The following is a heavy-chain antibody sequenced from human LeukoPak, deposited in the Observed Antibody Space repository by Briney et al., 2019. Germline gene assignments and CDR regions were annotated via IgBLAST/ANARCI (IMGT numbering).Heavy chain of an antibody. CDR1: GGSLSSSNNY. D-gene: IGHD1-26*01. V-gene: IGHV4-39*07. CDR2: ISYSGGT. CDR3: AYSGSYGHLGY. J-gene: IGHJ4*02. Sequence: PSETLSLTCTVSGGSLSSSNNYWGWTRQPPGKGLEWFGSISYSGGTSYNPSLRSRVTISVDRSKNQFSLKLSSVTAADTAVYYCAYSGSYGHLGYWGQGIPVTVSS.